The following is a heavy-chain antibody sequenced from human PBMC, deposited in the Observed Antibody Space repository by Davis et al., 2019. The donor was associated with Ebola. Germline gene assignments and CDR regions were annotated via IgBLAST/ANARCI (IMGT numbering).Heavy chain of an antibody. V-gene: IGHV4-34*01. CDR2: IYHSGST. CDR1: GGSFSGYY. Sequence: MPSETLSLTCAVYGGSFSGYYWSWIRQPPGKGLEWIGEIYHSGSTNYNPSLKSRVTISVDKSKNQFSLKLSSVTAADTAVYYCARQLYNRSSADWFDPWGQGTLVTVPS. CDR3: ARQLYNRSSADWFDP. J-gene: IGHJ5*02. D-gene: IGHD6-6*01.